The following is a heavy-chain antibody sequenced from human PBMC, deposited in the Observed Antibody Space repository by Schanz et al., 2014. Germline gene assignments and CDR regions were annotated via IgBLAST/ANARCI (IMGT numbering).Heavy chain of an antibody. CDR2: IYYSGST. CDR3: ARGRVVTAAPEFDY. V-gene: IGHV4-59*01. D-gene: IGHD2-2*01. CDR1: GVSISRYY. J-gene: IGHJ4*02. Sequence: QVQLQESGPGLVKPSETLSLTCTVSGVSISRYYWSWIRRPPGKGLEWTGYIYYSGSTTYNPSLKSGVTKAVDTSKKQFSKNLSYVTAEDPAVYYCARGRVVTAAPEFDYWGQGILVTVSS.